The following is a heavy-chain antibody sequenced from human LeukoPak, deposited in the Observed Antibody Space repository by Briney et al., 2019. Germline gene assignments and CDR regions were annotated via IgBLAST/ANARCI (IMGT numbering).Heavy chain of an antibody. V-gene: IGHV3-23*01. CDR3: AKYRDYGMDCSDY. CDR1: GFTLSSYA. Sequence: GGSLRLSCAASGFTLSSYAMSWVRQAPGKGLEWVSAISGSGGSTYYADSVKGRFTISRDNSKNTLYLQMNSLRAEDTAVYYCAKYRDYGMDCSDYWGQGTLVTVSS. J-gene: IGHJ4*02. CDR2: ISGSGGST. D-gene: IGHD4-17*01.